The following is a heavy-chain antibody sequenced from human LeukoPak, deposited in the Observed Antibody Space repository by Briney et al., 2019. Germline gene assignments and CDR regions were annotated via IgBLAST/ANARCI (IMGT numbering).Heavy chain of an antibody. CDR1: GFTFSDYY. D-gene: IGHD3-22*01. J-gene: IGHJ4*02. V-gene: IGHV3-11*01. CDR3: ARDSTRRRLTMVVVGATDY. Sequence: GGSLRLSCAASGFTFSDYYMNWIRQAPGKGLEWVSYISSSGSTMYYADSVKGRFTISRDNAKNSLYLQINSLRAEDTAVYYCARDSTRRRLTMVVVGATDYWGQGTLVTVSS. CDR2: ISSSGSTM.